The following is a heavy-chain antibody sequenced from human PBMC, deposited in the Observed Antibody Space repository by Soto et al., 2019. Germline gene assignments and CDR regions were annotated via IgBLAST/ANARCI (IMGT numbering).Heavy chain of an antibody. V-gene: IGHV1-69*13. Sequence: SVKVSCKASGGTFSSYAISWVRQAPGQGLEWMGGIIPIFGTANYAQKFQGRVTITADESTSTAYMELSSLRSEDTAVYYCARVRIAARQGGGYYYYGMDVWGQGTTVTVSS. J-gene: IGHJ6*02. CDR1: GGTFSSYA. CDR2: IIPIFGTA. CDR3: ARVRIAARQGGGYYYYGMDV. D-gene: IGHD6-6*01.